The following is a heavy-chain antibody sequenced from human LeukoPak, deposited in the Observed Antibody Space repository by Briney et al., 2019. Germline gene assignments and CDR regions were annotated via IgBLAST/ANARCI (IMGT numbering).Heavy chain of an antibody. CDR2: IYPRGST. V-gene: IGHV4-61*02. J-gene: IGHJ4*02. D-gene: IGHD2-2*03. CDR1: GGSISSTGYY. Sequence: SETLSLTCTVSGGSISSTGYYWTWVRRPAGKGLEWIGRIYPRGSTLYNPSLKSRVTISVDTSKNQFSLKLSSVTAADTAVYYCARTGVLDYLYYFDYWGQGTLVTVSS. CDR3: ARTGVLDYLYYFDY.